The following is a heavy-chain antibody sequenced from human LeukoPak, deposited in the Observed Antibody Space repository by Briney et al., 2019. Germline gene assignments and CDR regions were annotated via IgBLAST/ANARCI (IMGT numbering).Heavy chain of an antibody. Sequence: KTSETLSLTCAVHGGSFSGYYWSWIRQPPGKGLEWIGRIYTSGSTNYNPSLKSRVTMSVDTSKNQFSLKLSSVTAADTAVYYCARDSYDFWSGYYFYYWGQGTLVTVSS. CDR3: ARDSYDFWSGYYFYY. CDR1: GGSFSGYY. V-gene: IGHV4-59*10. J-gene: IGHJ4*02. D-gene: IGHD3-3*01. CDR2: IYTSGST.